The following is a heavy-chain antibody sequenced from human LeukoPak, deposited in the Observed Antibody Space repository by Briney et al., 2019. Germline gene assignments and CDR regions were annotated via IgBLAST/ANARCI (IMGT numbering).Heavy chain of an antibody. CDR2: INHSGST. J-gene: IGHJ4*02. V-gene: IGHV4-34*01. CDR3: ARGNTMDY. Sequence: MASETLCLTCAVYGGSFSGYYWSWIRQPPGKGLEWIGEINHSGSTNYNPSLKSRVTISVDTSKNQFSLRLSSVTAADTAVYYCARGNTMDYWGQGTLVTVSS. D-gene: IGHD2-2*01. CDR1: GGSFSGYY.